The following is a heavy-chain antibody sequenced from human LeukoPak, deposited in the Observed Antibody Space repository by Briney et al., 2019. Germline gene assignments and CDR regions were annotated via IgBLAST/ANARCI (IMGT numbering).Heavy chain of an antibody. J-gene: IGHJ4*02. CDR2: ISAYNGNT. D-gene: IGHD3-3*01. CDR1: GGTFSSYG. V-gene: IGHV1-18*01. CDR3: ARDSLVIPNYDFWSGYYRALHY. Sequence: ASVKVSCKASGGTFSSYGISWVRQAPGQGLEWMGWISAYNGNTNYAQKLQGRVTMTTDTSTSTAYMELRSLRSDDTAVYYCARDSLVIPNYDFWSGYYRALHYWGQGTLVTVSS.